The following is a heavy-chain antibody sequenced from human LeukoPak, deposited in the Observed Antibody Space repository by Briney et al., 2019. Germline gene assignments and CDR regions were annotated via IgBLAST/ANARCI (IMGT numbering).Heavy chain of an antibody. CDR2: IYYSGST. CDR3: ARVTAMVADY. Sequence: SETLSLTCAVYGGSFSGYYWSWIRQPPGKGLEWIGSIYYSGSTYYNPSLKSRVTISVDTSKNQFSLKLSSVTAADTAVYYCARVTAMVADYWGQGTLVTVSS. J-gene: IGHJ4*02. CDR1: GGSFSGYY. V-gene: IGHV4-34*01. D-gene: IGHD5-18*01.